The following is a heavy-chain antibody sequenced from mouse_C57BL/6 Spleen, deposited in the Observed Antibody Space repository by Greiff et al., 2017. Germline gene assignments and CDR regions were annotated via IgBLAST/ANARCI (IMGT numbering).Heavy chain of an antibody. V-gene: IGHV1-55*01. CDR3: ARWDGSSYEGGFFDY. J-gene: IGHJ2*01. CDR2: IYPGSGST. CDR1: GYTFTSYW. Sequence: VQLQQPGAELVKPGASVKMSCKASGYTFTSYWITWVKQRPGQGLEWIGDIYPGSGSTNYNEKFKSKATLTVDTSSSTAYMQLSSLTSEDSAVYYWARWDGSSYEGGFFDYWGQGNTLTVSS. D-gene: IGHD1-1*01.